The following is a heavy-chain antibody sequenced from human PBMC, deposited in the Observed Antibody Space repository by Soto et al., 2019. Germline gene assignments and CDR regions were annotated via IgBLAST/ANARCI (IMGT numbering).Heavy chain of an antibody. CDR2: ISGSGGST. V-gene: IGHV3-23*01. Sequence: PGGSLRLSCAASRFTFSRYAMSWVRQAPGKGLEWVSAISGSGGSTYYADSVKGRFTISRDNSKNTLYLQMNSLRAEDTAVYYCAKAFRFLEWLLSYWGQGTLVTVSS. J-gene: IGHJ4*02. CDR3: AKAFRFLEWLLSY. D-gene: IGHD3-3*01. CDR1: RFTFSRYA.